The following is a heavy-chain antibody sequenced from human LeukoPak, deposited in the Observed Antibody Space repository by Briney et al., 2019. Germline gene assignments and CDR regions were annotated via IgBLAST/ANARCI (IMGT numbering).Heavy chain of an antibody. J-gene: IGHJ4*02. CDR3: ARDSNWGFQ. V-gene: IGHV4-34*01. CDR1: GGSFNFYF. D-gene: IGHD7-27*01. CDR2: IDNRGST. Sequence: PSETLSLTCTVSGGSFNFYFWHWIRQPSGKGLEWLADIDNRGSTQDNPSLRGRGTISVDTSRNHVSLRLTSVTAADTAVYFCARDSNWGFQWGPGTLVTVSS.